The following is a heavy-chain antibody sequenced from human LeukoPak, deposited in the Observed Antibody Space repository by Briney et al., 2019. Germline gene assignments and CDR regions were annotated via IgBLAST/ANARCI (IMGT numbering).Heavy chain of an antibody. V-gene: IGHV1-18*01. D-gene: IGHD6-19*01. Sequence: ASVEVSCKASGYTFTSYGISWVRQAPGQGLEWMGWISAYNGNTNYAQKLQGRVTMTTDTSTSTAYMELRSLRSDDTAVYYCARDSVPGIAVADDNWFDPWGQGTLVTVSS. J-gene: IGHJ5*02. CDR3: ARDSVPGIAVADDNWFDP. CDR2: ISAYNGNT. CDR1: GYTFTSYG.